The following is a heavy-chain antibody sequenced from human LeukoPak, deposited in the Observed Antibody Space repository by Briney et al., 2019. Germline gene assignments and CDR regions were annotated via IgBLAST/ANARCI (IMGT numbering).Heavy chain of an antibody. V-gene: IGHV1-8*01. J-gene: IGHJ4*02. D-gene: IGHD3-3*01. CDR2: MNPNSGNT. CDR3: AKEYYDFRSGYFDY. CDR1: GYTFTSYD. Sequence: ASVKVSCKASGYTFTSYDINWVRQATGQGLEWMGWMNPNSGNTGYAQKFQGRVTMTRNTSISTAYMELSSLRSEDTAVYYCAKEYYDFRSGYFDYWGQGTLVTVSS.